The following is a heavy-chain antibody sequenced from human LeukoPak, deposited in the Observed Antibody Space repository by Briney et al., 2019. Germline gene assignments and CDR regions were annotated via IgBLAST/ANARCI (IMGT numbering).Heavy chain of an antibody. J-gene: IGHJ4*02. D-gene: IGHD3-10*01. CDR1: GFTSSSYS. CDR3: AKALKVWFGEFSR. CDR2: ISSSSSTI. Sequence: GGPLRLSCAASGFTSSSYSMDWVRQAPGKGLEWVSYISSSSSTIYYADSVKGRFTISRDNSKNTLYLQMTSLRAEDTAVYYCAKALKVWFGEFSRWGQGALVTVSS. V-gene: IGHV3-48*01.